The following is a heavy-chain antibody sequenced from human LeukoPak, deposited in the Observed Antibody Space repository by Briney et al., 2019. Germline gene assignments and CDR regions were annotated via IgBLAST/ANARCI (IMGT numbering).Heavy chain of an antibody. CDR3: AKDSASSGSSIDY. D-gene: IGHD3-22*01. CDR2: ISWNSGSI. Sequence: PGGSLRLSCAASGFTFDDYAMHWVRQAPGKGLEWVSGISWNSGSIGYADSVKGRFTISRDNAKNSLYLQMSSLRAEDMALYYCAKDSASSGSSIDYWGQGTLVTVSS. V-gene: IGHV3-9*03. CDR1: GFTFDDYA. J-gene: IGHJ4*02.